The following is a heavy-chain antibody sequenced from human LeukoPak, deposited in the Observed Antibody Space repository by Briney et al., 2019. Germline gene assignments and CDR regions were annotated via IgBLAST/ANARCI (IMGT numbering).Heavy chain of an antibody. CDR3: ARAPRNWNYVDY. J-gene: IGHJ4*02. V-gene: IGHV3-23*01. CDR2: ISNSDGST. D-gene: IGHD1-1*01. Sequence: TGGSLRLSCAASGFTFSSYAMSWVRQAPGKGLEWVSTISNSDGSTYYADSVKGRFSISRDNAKNSLYLQMNSLRAEDTAVYYCARAPRNWNYVDYWGQGTLVTVSS. CDR1: GFTFSSYA.